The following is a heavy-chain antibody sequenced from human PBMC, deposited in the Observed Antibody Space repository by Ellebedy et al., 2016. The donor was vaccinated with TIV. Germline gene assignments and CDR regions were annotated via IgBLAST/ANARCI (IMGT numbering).Heavy chain of an antibody. V-gene: IGHV3-23*01. CDR3: VKEHGRITIFNLGTGAFDP. Sequence: PGGSLRLSCAVSGFTFSNYAMAWVRQAPGKGLEWVSAVGARSEYTFYADSVKGRFTISRDNSKNTLYLQMSSLRAEDTAVYYCVKEHGRITIFNLGTGAFDPWGQGTLVTVSS. CDR1: GFTFSNYA. D-gene: IGHD3-3*01. J-gene: IGHJ5*02. CDR2: VGARSEYT.